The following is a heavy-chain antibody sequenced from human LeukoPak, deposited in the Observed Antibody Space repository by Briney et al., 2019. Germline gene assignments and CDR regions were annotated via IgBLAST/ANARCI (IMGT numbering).Heavy chain of an antibody. CDR1: GFTFSSYG. D-gene: IGHD3-10*01. CDR2: IRYDGSNK. Sequence: GGSLRLSCAASGFTFSSYGMHWVRQAPGKGLEWVAFIRYDGSNKYYADSVRGRFTISRDNSKNTLYLQMNSLRAEDTAVYYCARERFGELLPTDYWGQGTLVTVSS. CDR3: ARERFGELLPTDY. V-gene: IGHV3-30*02. J-gene: IGHJ4*02.